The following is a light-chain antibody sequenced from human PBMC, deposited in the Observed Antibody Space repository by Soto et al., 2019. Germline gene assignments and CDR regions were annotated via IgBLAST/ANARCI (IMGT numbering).Light chain of an antibody. J-gene: IGLJ1*01. CDR3: CSYAGSSTLV. CDR2: EVS. Sequence: QSVLTQPASVSGSPGRSITISCTGTSSVAGSYNLVSWYQQHPGKAPKLMIYEVSKRPSGVSNRFSGSKSGNTASLTISGLQAEDEADYYCCSYAGSSTLVFGTGTKVTVL. V-gene: IGLV2-23*02. CDR1: SSVAGSYNL.